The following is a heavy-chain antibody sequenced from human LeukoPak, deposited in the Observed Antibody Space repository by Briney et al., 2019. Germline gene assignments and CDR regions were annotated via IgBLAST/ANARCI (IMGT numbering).Heavy chain of an antibody. Sequence: SETLSLTCTVSRGSITSNYWSWIRQPPGKGLEWIGYIYYSGSTHYNPSLKSRVTISTDTSKNQFSLRLNSVTAADTAVYYCARWIPSSNSFDYWGQGALVTVCS. V-gene: IGHV4-59*01. D-gene: IGHD2-2*01. CDR2: IYYSGST. CDR3: ARWIPSSNSFDY. J-gene: IGHJ4*02. CDR1: RGSITSNY.